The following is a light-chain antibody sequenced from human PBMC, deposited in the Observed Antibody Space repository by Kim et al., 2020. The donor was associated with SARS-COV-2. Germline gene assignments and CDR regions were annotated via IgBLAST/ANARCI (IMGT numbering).Light chain of an antibody. CDR2: DAS. J-gene: IGKJ4*01. Sequence: EILLTQSPVTLSLSPGERATLSCRASQSVSSYLAWYQQRPGQAPRLLIYDASNRATGIPPRFSGSGSGTDFTLTISSLEPEDFAIYYCQQRSNWPLTFGGGTKVEIK. V-gene: IGKV3-11*01. CDR3: QQRSNWPLT. CDR1: QSVSSY.